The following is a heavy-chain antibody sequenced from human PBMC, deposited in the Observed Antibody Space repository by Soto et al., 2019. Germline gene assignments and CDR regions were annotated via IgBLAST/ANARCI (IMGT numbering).Heavy chain of an antibody. CDR2: IGTTGDT. D-gene: IGHD1-1*01. CDR1: GFTFSSFY. Sequence: HPXGSLRLCCVASGFTFSSFYMHWVRQPSGEGLEWVSTIGTTGDTYSPVSLQGRFTVSRDSAKNSFYLQMNSLRAGDTAVYYCARGTHGRPLDVWGQGTMVTVSS. J-gene: IGHJ4*02. V-gene: IGHV3-13*01. CDR3: ARGTHGRPLDV.